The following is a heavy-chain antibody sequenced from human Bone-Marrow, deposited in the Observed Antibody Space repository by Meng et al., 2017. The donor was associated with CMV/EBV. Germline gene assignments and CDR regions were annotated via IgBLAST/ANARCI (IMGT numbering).Heavy chain of an antibody. Sequence: GGSLRLSCAASGFTFSSYAMSWVRQAPGKGLEWVSAISGSGGSTYYADSVKGRFTISRDNSKNTLYLQMNSLRAEDTAVYYSSVDIVSRFDDWGHGTLVIVAS. V-gene: IGHV3-23*01. D-gene: IGHD5/OR15-5a*01. CDR2: ISGSGGST. CDR3: SVDIVSRFDD. CDR1: GFTFSSYA. J-gene: IGHJ4*01.